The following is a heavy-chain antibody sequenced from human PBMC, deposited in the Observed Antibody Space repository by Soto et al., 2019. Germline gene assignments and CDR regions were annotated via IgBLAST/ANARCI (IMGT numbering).Heavy chain of an antibody. CDR3: ARGGGTFGGVIVSAFDI. D-gene: IGHD3-16*02. V-gene: IGHV1-8*02. Sequence: ASVKVSCKASGGTFSSYTISWVRQAPGQGLEWMGWMNPNSGNTGYAQKFQGRVTMTRNTSISTAYMELSSLRSEDTAVYYCARGGGTFGGVIVSAFDIWGQGTMVTVSS. CDR1: GGTFSSYT. CDR2: MNPNSGNT. J-gene: IGHJ3*02.